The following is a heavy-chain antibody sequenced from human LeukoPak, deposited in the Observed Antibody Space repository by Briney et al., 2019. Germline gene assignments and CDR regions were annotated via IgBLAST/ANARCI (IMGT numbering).Heavy chain of an antibody. CDR3: ARSPYYYDSSGYYSKTHDAFDI. CDR2: INPNNGGT. CDR1: GYTFTGYY. V-gene: IGHV1-2*02. Sequence: ASVKVSCKASGYTFTGYYMHWVRQAPGQGLEWMGWINPNNGGTNYAQKFQGRVTMTRDTSISIVYMELSRLRSDDTAVYYCARSPYYYDSSGYYSKTHDAFDIWGQGTMVTVSS. J-gene: IGHJ3*02. D-gene: IGHD3-22*01.